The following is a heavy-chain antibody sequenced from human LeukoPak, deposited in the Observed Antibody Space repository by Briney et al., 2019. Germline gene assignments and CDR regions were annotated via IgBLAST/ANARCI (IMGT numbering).Heavy chain of an antibody. V-gene: IGHV4-4*02. Sequence: SETLSLTCAVSGGSISTSKWWSWVRQPPGKGLEWIGEIYYSGSTNYNPSLNDRVTISVDTSKNQFSLKLSSVTAADTAVYYCARLSSLANIAARGRTWFDTWGQGSLVTVSS. D-gene: IGHD6-6*01. CDR1: GGSISTSKW. J-gene: IGHJ5*02. CDR3: ARLSSLANIAARGRTWFDT. CDR2: IYYSGST.